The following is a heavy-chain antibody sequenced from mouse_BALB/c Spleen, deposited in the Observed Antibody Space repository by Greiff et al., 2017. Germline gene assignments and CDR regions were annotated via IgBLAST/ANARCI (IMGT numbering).Heavy chain of an antibody. Sequence: LQESGAELVRPGASVTLSCKASGYTFTDYEMHWVKQTPVHGLEWIGAIDPETGGTAYNQKFKGKATLTADKSSSTAYMELRSLTSEDSAVYYCTRDYGYWYFDVWGAGTTVTVSS. V-gene: IGHV1-15*01. CDR3: TRDYGYWYFDV. J-gene: IGHJ1*01. CDR2: IDPETGGT. CDR1: GYTFTDYE. D-gene: IGHD1-1*01.